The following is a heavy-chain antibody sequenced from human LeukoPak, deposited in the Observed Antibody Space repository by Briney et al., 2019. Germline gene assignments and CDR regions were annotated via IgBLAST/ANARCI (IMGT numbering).Heavy chain of an antibody. CDR2: IYYSGSA. D-gene: IGHD6-25*01. V-gene: IGHV4-31*03. CDR1: GGSISSGGYY. CDR3: ARGSCGSDAFDI. Sequence: SETLSLTCTVSGGSISSGGYYWSWIRQHPGQGLEWIGYIYYSGSAYYNPSLKSRVTISVDTSKNQFSLKLSSVTAADTAVYYCARGSCGSDAFDIWGQGTMVTVSS. J-gene: IGHJ3*02.